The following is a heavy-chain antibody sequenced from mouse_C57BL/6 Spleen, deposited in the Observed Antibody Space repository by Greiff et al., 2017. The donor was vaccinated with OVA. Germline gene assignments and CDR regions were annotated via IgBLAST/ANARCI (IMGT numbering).Heavy chain of an antibody. V-gene: IGHV1-52*01. CDR2: IDPSDSET. Sequence: QVQLQQPGAELVRPGSSVKLSCKASGYTFTSYWMHWVKQRPIPGLEWIGNIDPSDSETHYNPKFQDKATLTVDKSSSTTYMQLSSLTSEDSAVYYCARSKTSQATAWFAYWGQGTLVTVSA. CDR3: ARSKTSQATAWFAY. CDR1: GYTFTSYW. D-gene: IGHD3-2*02. J-gene: IGHJ3*01.